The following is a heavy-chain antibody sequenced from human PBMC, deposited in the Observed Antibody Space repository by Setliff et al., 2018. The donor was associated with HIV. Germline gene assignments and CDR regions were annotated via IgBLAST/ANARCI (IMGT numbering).Heavy chain of an antibody. Sequence: LSETLSLTCSISGGSIISGGYYWSWIRQHPEKGLEWIGNIHSSGSTNYNPSLKSRVTISVDTSKNQFSLKLSSVTAADTAVYYCARGPPATGFSRELDYWGQGTLVTVSS. D-gene: IGHD3-9*01. CDR3: ARGPPATGFSRELDY. CDR2: IHSSGST. J-gene: IGHJ4*02. V-gene: IGHV4-61*08. CDR1: GGSIISGGYY.